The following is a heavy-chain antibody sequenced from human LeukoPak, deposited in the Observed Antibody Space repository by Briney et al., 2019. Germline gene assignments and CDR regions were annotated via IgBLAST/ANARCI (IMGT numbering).Heavy chain of an antibody. CDR1: GFTFSSYA. J-gene: IGHJ4*02. CDR3: AKESLRYDFDY. V-gene: IGHV3-23*01. D-gene: IGHD1-1*01. Sequence: GGSLRLSCETSGFTFSSYAMSWVRQAPGKGLEWVSSISGSGGTSYYADSVKGRFTISRDNSKNTLCLQMSSLRADDTAVYYCAKESLRYDFDYWGQGTLVTVSS. CDR2: ISGSGGTS.